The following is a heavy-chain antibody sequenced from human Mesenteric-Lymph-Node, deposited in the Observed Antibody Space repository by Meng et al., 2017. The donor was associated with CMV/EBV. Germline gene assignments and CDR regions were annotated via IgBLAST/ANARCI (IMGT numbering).Heavy chain of an antibody. D-gene: IGHD5-12*01. CDR1: AYTFSGYY. J-gene: IGHJ4*02. Sequence: ASVKVSCKASAYTFSGYYMHWVRQAPGQGLEWMGWINPNNGGTNYAQKFQGRVTMTRDTSISTAYMELSRLRSDDTAVYFCARLSGYFISTFDDYWGQGSLVTVSS. CDR2: INPNNGGT. V-gene: IGHV1-2*02. CDR3: ARLSGYFISTFDDY.